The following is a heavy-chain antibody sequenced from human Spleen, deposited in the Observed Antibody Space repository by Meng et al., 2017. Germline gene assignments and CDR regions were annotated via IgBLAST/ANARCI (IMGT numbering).Heavy chain of an antibody. CDR3: ARGPSHYYDTSGRYGYFDS. J-gene: IGHJ4*02. D-gene: IGHD3-22*01. Sequence: GESLKISCAASGFTFSSYEMNWVRQAPGKGLEWVSYISSSGTTIFYADSVKRRFTMSRDNAKNSLYLQMNSLRAEDTAVYYCARGPSHYYDTSGRYGYFDSWGQGTLVTVSS. CDR2: ISSSGTTI. V-gene: IGHV3-48*03. CDR1: GFTFSSYE.